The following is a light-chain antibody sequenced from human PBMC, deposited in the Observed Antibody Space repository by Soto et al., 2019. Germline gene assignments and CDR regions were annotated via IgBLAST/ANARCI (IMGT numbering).Light chain of an antibody. V-gene: IGKV3-15*01. J-gene: IGKJ2*01. Sequence: EIVMTQSPATLSVSPGERATLSCRASQSVSNTLAWYQQKPGQAPRLLMYGASIRATGIPARFSGGGSGTRFTLTISSLQSEDFAVYYCQQYDNWPYTFGQGTKVDIK. CDR3: QQYDNWPYT. CDR2: GAS. CDR1: QSVSNT.